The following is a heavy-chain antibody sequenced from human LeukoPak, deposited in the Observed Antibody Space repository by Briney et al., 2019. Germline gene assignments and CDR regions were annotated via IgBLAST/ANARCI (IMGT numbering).Heavy chain of an antibody. J-gene: IGHJ3*01. Sequence: GESLKISCKTSGYSFTNYWIAWVRQLPGKGLEWMGIVYPGDSEVRYSPSFQGQVTISVDKSISTAYLQWSGLKASDTAMYYCARHDLHLSAVSSYSKAVGALNVWGHGTMVTVSS. V-gene: IGHV5-51*01. CDR1: GYSFTNYW. CDR2: VYPGDSEV. CDR3: ARHDLHLSAVSSYSKAVGALNV. D-gene: IGHD2-15*01.